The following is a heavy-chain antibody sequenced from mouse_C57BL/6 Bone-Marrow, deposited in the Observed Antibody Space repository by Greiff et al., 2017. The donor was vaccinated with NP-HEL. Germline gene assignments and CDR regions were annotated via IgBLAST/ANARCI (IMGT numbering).Heavy chain of an antibody. Sequence: EVKVVESGAELVRPGASVKLSCTASGFNIKDDYMHWVKQRPEQGLEWIGWIDPENGDTEYASKFQGKATITADTSSNTAYLQLSSLTSEDTAVYYCTTSGGLPLYFDYWGQGTTLTVSS. CDR1: GFNIKDDY. J-gene: IGHJ2*01. V-gene: IGHV14-4*01. D-gene: IGHD2-2*01. CDR3: TTSGGLPLYFDY. CDR2: IDPENGDT.